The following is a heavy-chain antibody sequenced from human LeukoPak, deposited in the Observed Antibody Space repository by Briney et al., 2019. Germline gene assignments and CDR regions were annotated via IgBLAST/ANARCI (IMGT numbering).Heavy chain of an antibody. CDR1: GGSISSSNW. D-gene: IGHD3-10*01. CDR3: ARVSASMVRGVAYYFDY. Sequence: PSGTLSLTCAVSGGSISSSNWWSWVRQPPGKGLEWIGEIYHSGSTNYNPSLKSRVTISVDTSKNQFSLKLSSVTAADTAVYYCARVSASMVRGVAYYFDYWGQGTLVTVSS. CDR2: IYHSGST. V-gene: IGHV4-4*02. J-gene: IGHJ4*02.